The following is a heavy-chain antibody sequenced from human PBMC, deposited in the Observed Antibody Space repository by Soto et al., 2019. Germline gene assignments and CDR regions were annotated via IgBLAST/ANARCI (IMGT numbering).Heavy chain of an antibody. CDR3: ARDPSDLWEPDQYPPH. J-gene: IGHJ1*01. CDR1: GFTFSSYS. V-gene: IGHV3-21*01. CDR2: ITGSSSHI. Sequence: LRLSCAASGFTFSSYSMNWVRQAPGKGLEWVSSITGSSSHIYYADSVKGRFTISRDNAKNSLYLQMNSLRAEDTAVYYCARDPSDLWEPDQYPPHWGQGXRVTVYS. D-gene: IGHD1-26*01.